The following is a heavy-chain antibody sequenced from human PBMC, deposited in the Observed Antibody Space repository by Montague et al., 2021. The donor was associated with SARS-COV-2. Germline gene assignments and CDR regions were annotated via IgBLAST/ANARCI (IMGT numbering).Heavy chain of an antibody. Sequence: CAISRDSVSSNIATWNWIRQSPSRGLEWLGRTYYRSKWYNDCAESVKSRITIDPDTSKHQFSLHLNSVTPEDTAVYYCARIPVGGKYYFDFWGQGTLVTVSS. D-gene: IGHD2-2*01. V-gene: IGHV6-1*01. J-gene: IGHJ4*02. CDR2: TYYRSKWYN. CDR3: ARIPVGGKYYFDF. CDR1: RDSVSSNIAT.